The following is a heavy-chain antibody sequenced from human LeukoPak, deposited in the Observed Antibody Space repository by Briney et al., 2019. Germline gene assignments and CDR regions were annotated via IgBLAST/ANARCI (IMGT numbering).Heavy chain of an antibody. CDR2: INHSGST. J-gene: IGHJ4*02. CDR3: ARAVSSGWYFYFDY. CDR1: GGSFSGYY. D-gene: IGHD6-19*01. Sequence: SSETLSLTCAVYGGSFSGYYWSWIRQPPGKGLEWIGEINHSGSTNYNPSLKSRVTISVDTSKNQFSLKLSSVTAADTAVYYCARAVSSGWYFYFDYWGQGTLVTVSS. V-gene: IGHV4-34*01.